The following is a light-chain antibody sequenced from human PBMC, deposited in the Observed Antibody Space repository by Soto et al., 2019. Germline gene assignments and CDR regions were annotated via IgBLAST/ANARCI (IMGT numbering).Light chain of an antibody. CDR2: LNSDGSH. V-gene: IGLV4-69*01. CDR3: QTWCTGIHVV. Sequence: QSVLTQSPSASASLGASVRLTCTLSSGHDSYAIAWHQQQPEKGPRYLMKLNSDGSHTKGDGIPDRFSGSSSGAERYLTISSLQSEEEADYYCQTWCTGIHVVFGGGTKLTVL. CDR1: SGHDSYA. J-gene: IGLJ2*01.